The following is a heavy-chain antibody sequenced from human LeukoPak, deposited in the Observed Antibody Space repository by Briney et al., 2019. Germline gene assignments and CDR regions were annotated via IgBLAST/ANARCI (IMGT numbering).Heavy chain of an antibody. Sequence: GASVKVSCKASGYTFTSYGISWVRQAPGQGLEWMGWISAYNGNTNYAQKLQGRVTMTTDTSTSTAYMELRSLRSDDTAVYYCARERWGYSYGYGWFDPWGQGTLVTVSS. J-gene: IGHJ5*02. CDR3: ARERWGYSYGYGWFDP. V-gene: IGHV1-18*01. D-gene: IGHD5-18*01. CDR1: GYTFTSYG. CDR2: ISAYNGNT.